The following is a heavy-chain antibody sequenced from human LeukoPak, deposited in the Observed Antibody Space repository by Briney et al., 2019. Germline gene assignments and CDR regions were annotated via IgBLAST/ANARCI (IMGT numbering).Heavy chain of an antibody. CDR3: ATVGYYYGSGSYPY. J-gene: IGHJ4*02. Sequence: ASVKVSCKASGYTFTGYYMHWVRQAPGQGLEWMGWINPNSGGTNYAQKFQGWVTMTRDTSISTAYMELSRLRSDDTAVYYCATVGYYYGSGSYPYWGQGTLVTVSS. CDR1: GYTFTGYY. CDR2: INPNSGGT. V-gene: IGHV1-2*04. D-gene: IGHD3-10*01.